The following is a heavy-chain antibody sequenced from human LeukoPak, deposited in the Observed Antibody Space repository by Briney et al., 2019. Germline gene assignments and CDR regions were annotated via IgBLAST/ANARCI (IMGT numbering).Heavy chain of an antibody. D-gene: IGHD6-19*01. CDR2: INPSGGST. CDR3: ARDSPVGYSSGWYYAYFDY. J-gene: IGHJ4*02. Sequence: ASVKVSCKASGYTFTSYYMHWVRQAPGQGLEWMGIINPSGGSTSYAQKFQGRVTMTRDTSTSTVYMELSSLRYEDTAVYYCARDSPVGYSSGWYYAYFDYSGQGTLVTVSS. CDR1: GYTFTSYY. V-gene: IGHV1-46*01.